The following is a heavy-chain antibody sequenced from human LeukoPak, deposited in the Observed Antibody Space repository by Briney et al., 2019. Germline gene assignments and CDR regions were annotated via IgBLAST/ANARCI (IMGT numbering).Heavy chain of an antibody. CDR3: ARATPGGLHGYSFAY. D-gene: IGHD5-24*01. J-gene: IGHJ4*02. CDR2: MNPNSGNT. V-gene: IGHV1-8*02. CDR1: GYTFNNYD. Sequence: GASVKVSCKASGYTFNNYDINWVRQATGQGLEWMGWMNPNSGNTGFAQKFQDRVSMTRDTSINTAYMELTSLRSGDTAVYYCARATPGGLHGYSFAYWGQGTLVTVSS.